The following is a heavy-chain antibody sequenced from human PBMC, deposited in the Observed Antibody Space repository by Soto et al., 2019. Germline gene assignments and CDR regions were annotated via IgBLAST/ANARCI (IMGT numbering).Heavy chain of an antibody. D-gene: IGHD2-15*01. Sequence: QVPLVESGGGVVQPGRSLRLSCAASGFTFSSYGMHWVRQAPGKGLEWVAVISYDGSNKYYADSVKGRFTISRDNSKNTLYLQMNSLRAEDTAVYYCAKDKEYCSGGSCPYYYGMDVWGQGTTVTVSS. J-gene: IGHJ6*02. CDR3: AKDKEYCSGGSCPYYYGMDV. CDR2: ISYDGSNK. V-gene: IGHV3-30*18. CDR1: GFTFSSYG.